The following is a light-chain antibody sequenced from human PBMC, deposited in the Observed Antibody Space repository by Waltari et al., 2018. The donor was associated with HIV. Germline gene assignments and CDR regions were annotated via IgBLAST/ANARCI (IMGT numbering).Light chain of an antibody. CDR2: WAS. CDR3: QQYYSLPLT. CDR1: QSLLYNSNNKNY. Sequence: DIVMTQSPVSLAVSPGEGATFNCKSNQSLLYNSNNKNYLSWDQQKSGQPPKLLIYWASNRESGVPDRFRGSGSGTDFTLTINNLQAEDVAIYYCQQYYSLPLTFGGGTRVEIK. V-gene: IGKV4-1*01. J-gene: IGKJ4*01.